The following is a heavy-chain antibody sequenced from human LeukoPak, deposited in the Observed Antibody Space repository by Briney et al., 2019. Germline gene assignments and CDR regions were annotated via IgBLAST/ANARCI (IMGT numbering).Heavy chain of an antibody. CDR3: ARGAQYLGCSGIFGGAPAFDI. V-gene: IGHV3-66*02. D-gene: IGHD3-10*02. J-gene: IGHJ3*02. CDR1: GFTVSSNY. CDR2: IYSGGST. Sequence: GGSLRLSCAASGFTVSSNYMSWVRQAPGKGLEWVSVIYSGGSTYYADSVKGGFTISRDNSKNTLYLQMNSLRAEDTAVYYCARGAQYLGCSGIFGGAPAFDIWGQGTMVTVSS.